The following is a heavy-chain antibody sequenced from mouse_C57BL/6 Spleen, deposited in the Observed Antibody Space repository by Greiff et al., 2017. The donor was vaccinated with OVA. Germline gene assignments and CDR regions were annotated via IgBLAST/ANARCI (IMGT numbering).Heavy chain of an antibody. CDR3: ARRGGSSYFYYAMDY. Sequence: QVQLQQSGAELVMPGASVKLSCKASGYTFTSYWMHWVKQRPGQGLEWIGEIDPSDSYTNYNQKFKGKSTLTVDKSSSTAYMQLSSLTSEDSAVYYCARRGGSSYFYYAMDYWGQGTSVTVSS. CDR2: IDPSDSYT. CDR1: GYTFTSYW. V-gene: IGHV1-69*01. D-gene: IGHD1-1*01. J-gene: IGHJ4*01.